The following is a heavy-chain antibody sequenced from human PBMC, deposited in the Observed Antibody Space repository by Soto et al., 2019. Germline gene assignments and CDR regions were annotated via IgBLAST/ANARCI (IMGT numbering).Heavy chain of an antibody. CDR3: ARHFCSGGSCPDAFDI. CDR1: GGSISSSSYY. D-gene: IGHD2-15*01. Sequence: QLQLQESGPGLVKPSETLSLTCTVSGGSISSSSYYWGWIRQPPGKGLEWIGSIYYSGNTCYNPSLKSRVTISVDTSKNQFSLKLSSVTAADTAVYYCARHFCSGGSCPDAFDIWGQGTKVTVSS. V-gene: IGHV4-39*01. J-gene: IGHJ3*02. CDR2: IYYSGNT.